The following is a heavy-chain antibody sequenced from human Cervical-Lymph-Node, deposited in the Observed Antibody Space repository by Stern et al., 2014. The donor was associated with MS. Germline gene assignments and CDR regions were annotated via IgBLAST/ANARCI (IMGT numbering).Heavy chain of an antibody. CDR3: ARHGVWEGSSSHIDY. J-gene: IGHJ4*02. Sequence: DQLVESGPGLVKPSETLSLTCTVSGGSISSYYWSWIRQPPGKGLAWIGYIYHTGSTNYTPSLKSRLTISVDTSKNQFSLKMSSATAADTAVYYCARHGVWEGSSSHIDYWGQGTLVTVSS. D-gene: IGHD6-13*01. CDR2: IYHTGST. CDR1: GGSISSYY. V-gene: IGHV4-59*08.